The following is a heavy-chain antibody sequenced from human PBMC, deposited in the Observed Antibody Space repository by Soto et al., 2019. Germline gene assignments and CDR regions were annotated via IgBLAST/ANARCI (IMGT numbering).Heavy chain of an antibody. CDR1: GYTFTSCG. J-gene: IGHJ4*02. D-gene: IGHD2-8*02. CDR3: VRVPNTGLLDY. CDR2: ISGYNGNT. V-gene: IGHV1-18*01. Sequence: GASVKVSCKASGYTFTSCGISWARQAPGQGLEWMGWISGYNGNTNYAQKFQGRVIMTTDTSTSTAYIELRSLRSDDTAVYYCVRVPNTGLLDYWGQGALVTVSS.